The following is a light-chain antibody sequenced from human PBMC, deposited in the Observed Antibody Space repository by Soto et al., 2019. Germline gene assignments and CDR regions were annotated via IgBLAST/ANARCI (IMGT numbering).Light chain of an antibody. CDR2: GAS. CDR3: KQYKEWPPFT. CDR1: QYVSNK. J-gene: IGKJ5*01. Sequence: EIVLTQSPGSLSVFPGERATLSCRASQYVSNKVAWYQQKPGQAPSLLILGASTRATGVPARFSGSGSGTEFTLSISSLQSEDFAVYYCKQYKEWPPFTFGQGTRLEI. V-gene: IGKV3-15*01.